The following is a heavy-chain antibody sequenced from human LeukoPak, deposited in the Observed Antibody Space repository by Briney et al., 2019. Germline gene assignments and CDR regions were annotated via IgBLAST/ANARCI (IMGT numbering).Heavy chain of an antibody. D-gene: IGHD7-27*01. CDR2: IYYTET. V-gene: IGHV4-61*05. CDR3: ATRKLGNDY. J-gene: IGHJ4*02. CDR1: GGSISSSTYY. Sequence: SETLSLTCTVSGGSISSSTYYWGWIRQPPGKGLEWIGYIYYTETSYNPSLKSRVTISADTSKNQFSLKLYSVTAAGTAVYYCATRKLGNDYWGQGTLVTVSS.